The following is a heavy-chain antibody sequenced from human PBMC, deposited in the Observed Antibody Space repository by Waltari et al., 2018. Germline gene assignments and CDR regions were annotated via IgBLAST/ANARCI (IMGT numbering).Heavy chain of an antibody. D-gene: IGHD5-12*01. Sequence: QLQLQESDPGLVKPSETLSLSCSVSGGSISTKSHFWGWIRQPPGQGLQWIGTISYTGATYYSPSLKSRVTLSRDTSKNQLSLKLGSVTAADTAMYYCATYIGASVGTAAFDVWGQGTMVTVS. J-gene: IGHJ3*01. CDR3: ATYIGASVGTAAFDV. CDR1: GGSISTKSHF. V-gene: IGHV4-39*01. CDR2: ISYTGAT.